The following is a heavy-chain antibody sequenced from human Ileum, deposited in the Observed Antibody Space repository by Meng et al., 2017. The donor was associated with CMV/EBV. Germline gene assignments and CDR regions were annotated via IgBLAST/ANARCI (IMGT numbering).Heavy chain of an antibody. CDR3: ARGASDLDY. J-gene: IGHJ4*02. CDR1: GFTFSDYS. Sequence: GESLKISCAASGFTFSDYSMTWVRQAPGKGLEWVSCIISSSGTMYYADSVRGRFTISRDNAKNSLYLQMNSLRAEDTAVYYCARGASDLDYWGQGTLVTVSS. D-gene: IGHD4/OR15-4a*01. V-gene: IGHV3-48*04. CDR2: IISSSGTM.